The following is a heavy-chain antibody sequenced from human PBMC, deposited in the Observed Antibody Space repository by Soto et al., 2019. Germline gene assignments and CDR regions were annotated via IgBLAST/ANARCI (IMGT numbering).Heavy chain of an antibody. CDR3: ARDDGGLFDY. D-gene: IGHD3-16*01. J-gene: IGHJ4*02. Sequence: QVQLVESGGGVVQPGRSLRLSCAASGFTFSSYGMHWVRQAPGKGLEWVAVIWYDGSNKYYADSVKGRFTISRDNSKNTLYLQMNSRRAEDTAVYYCARDDGGLFDYWGQGTLVTVSS. CDR1: GFTFSSYG. CDR2: IWYDGSNK. V-gene: IGHV3-33*01.